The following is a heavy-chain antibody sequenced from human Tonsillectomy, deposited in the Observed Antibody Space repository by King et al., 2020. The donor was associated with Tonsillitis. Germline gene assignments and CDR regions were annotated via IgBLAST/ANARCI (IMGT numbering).Heavy chain of an antibody. CDR1: GYTFTSYG. V-gene: IGHV1-18*01. CDR3: AGDGTYDYVWGSYRSYFDY. J-gene: IGHJ4*02. Sequence: QLVQSGAEVKKPGASVKVSCKASGYTFTSYGISWVRQAPGQGLEWMGWISAYNGNTNSAQSLQGRVTMTTDTSTSTAYMEVRSLRSDDTAVYYCAGDGTYDYVWGSYRSYFDYWGQGTLVTVSS. CDR2: ISAYNGNT. D-gene: IGHD3-16*02.